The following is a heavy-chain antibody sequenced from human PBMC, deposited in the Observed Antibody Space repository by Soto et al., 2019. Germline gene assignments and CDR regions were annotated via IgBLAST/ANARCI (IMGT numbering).Heavy chain of an antibody. Sequence: GASVKVSCKASGGTFSSYTISWVRQAPGQGLEWMGRIIPILGIANYAQKFQGRVTITADKSTSTAYMELSSLRSEDTAVYYCARDQAPPCSGGSCLYPFDYWGQGTLVTVSS. CDR2: IIPILGIA. CDR1: GGTFSSYT. CDR3: ARDQAPPCSGGSCLYPFDY. V-gene: IGHV1-69*04. J-gene: IGHJ4*02. D-gene: IGHD2-15*01.